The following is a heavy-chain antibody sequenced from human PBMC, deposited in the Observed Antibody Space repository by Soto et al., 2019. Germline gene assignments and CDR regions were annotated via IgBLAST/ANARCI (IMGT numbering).Heavy chain of an antibody. J-gene: IGHJ4*02. CDR1: GFTFSSYW. Sequence: GGSLRLSCAASGFTFSSYWMSWVRQAPGKGLEWVANIKQDGSGKYYVDSVKGRFTISRDNAKNSLYLQMNSLRAEDTAVYYCARVRNSYSSGWYFDYWGQGTLVTVSS. D-gene: IGHD6-19*01. CDR3: ARVRNSYSSGWYFDY. V-gene: IGHV3-7*03. CDR2: IKQDGSGK.